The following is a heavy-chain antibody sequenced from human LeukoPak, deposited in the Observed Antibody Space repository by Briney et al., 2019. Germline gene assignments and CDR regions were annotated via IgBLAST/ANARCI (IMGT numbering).Heavy chain of an antibody. J-gene: IGHJ5*02. Sequence: ASVKVSCKTSGYTFIGHYIHWVRQAPGQGLEWMGWINPKNGGANYAPRFQGRVTMTRDTSSTTVYMDLTRLRSDDTAVYFCARPLGSLKEYWWFDPWGQGTLVTVSS. CDR1: GYTFIGHY. D-gene: IGHD2/OR15-2a*01. CDR2: INPKNGGA. V-gene: IGHV1-2*07. CDR3: ARPLGSLKEYWWFDP.